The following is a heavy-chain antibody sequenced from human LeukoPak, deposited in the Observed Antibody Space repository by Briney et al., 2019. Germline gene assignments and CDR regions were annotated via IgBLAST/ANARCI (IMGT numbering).Heavy chain of an antibody. Sequence: GGSLRLSCAASGFTFNNYAISWVRQAPGKGLEWVSAISASGGTTYYADSVKGRFTISRDNSEDTLFLQMNSLRAEDTAVYYCAKEPREYCSSTSCPNWFDSWGQGTLVTVSS. D-gene: IGHD2-2*01. CDR3: AKEPREYCSSTSCPNWFDS. J-gene: IGHJ5*01. V-gene: IGHV3-23*01. CDR2: ISASGGTT. CDR1: GFTFNNYA.